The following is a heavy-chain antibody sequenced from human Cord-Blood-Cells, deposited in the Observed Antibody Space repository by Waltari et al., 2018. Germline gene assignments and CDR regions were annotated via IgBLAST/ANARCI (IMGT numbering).Heavy chain of an antibody. CDR3: ARRHKYFDL. V-gene: IGHV4-39*01. J-gene: IGHJ2*01. D-gene: IGHD2-21*01. CDR2: IYYSGST. Sequence: QLQLQESGPGLVKPSETLSLTCTVSGGSISSSRYYWGWIRQPPGTGLEWIGSIYYSGSTYYNPSLKSRVTISVDTSKNQFSLKLSSVTAADTAVYYCARRHKYFDLWGRGTLVTVSS. CDR1: GGSISSSRYY.